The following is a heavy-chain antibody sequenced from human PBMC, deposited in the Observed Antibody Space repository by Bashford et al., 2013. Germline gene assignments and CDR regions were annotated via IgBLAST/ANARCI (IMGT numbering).Heavy chain of an antibody. CDR3: ARKRPAGDAFDI. CDR1: GYSISSSNW. CDR2: MYYSGST. D-gene: IGHD3-10*01. Sequence: SETLSLTCAVSGYSISSSNWWGWIRQPPGKGLEWIAYMYYSGSTYYNPSLRSRVTMSADTSKNQFSLKLSSVTAVDTAVYYCARKRPAGDAFDIWGQGTMVTVSS. V-gene: IGHV4-28*01. J-gene: IGHJ3*02.